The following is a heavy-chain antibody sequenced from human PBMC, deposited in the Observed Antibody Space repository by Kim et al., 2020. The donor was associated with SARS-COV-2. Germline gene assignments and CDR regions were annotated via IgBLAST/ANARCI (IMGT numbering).Heavy chain of an antibody. V-gene: IGHV1-8*01. Sequence: ASVKVSCKASGYSFTFYEINWVRQAPGQGLEWVGWMHPNSGNTDYAQKFQGRVTMTTNTSISTAYLELSSLRSDDRAVYYCARGRRIRYFDCYNDYWGQGTLVTASS. CDR2: MHPNSGNT. D-gene: IGHD3-9*01. J-gene: IGHJ4*02. CDR3: ARGRRIRYFDCYNDY. CDR1: GYSFTFYE.